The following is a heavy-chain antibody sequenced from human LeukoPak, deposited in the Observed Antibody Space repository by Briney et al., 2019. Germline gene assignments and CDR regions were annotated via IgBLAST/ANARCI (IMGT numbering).Heavy chain of an antibody. CDR1: VGTFSSYA. J-gene: IGHJ6*03. CDR2: IIPIFGTA. D-gene: IGHD6-6*01. Sequence: TVNVSCKTSVGTFSSYASSWVRQAPGQRLERKGGIIPIFGTANYAQKFQGRVTITKDESTSTAYMELSSLRSEETAVYYCARGVEARLLRYYYYYYMDVWGKGTTVTVSS. CDR3: ARGVEARLLRYYYYYYMDV. V-gene: IGHV1-69*05.